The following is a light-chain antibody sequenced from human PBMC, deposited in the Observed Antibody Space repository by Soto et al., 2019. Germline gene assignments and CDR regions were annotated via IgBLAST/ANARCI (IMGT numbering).Light chain of an antibody. CDR1: QDITNY. CDR2: AAS. J-gene: IGKJ1*01. CDR3: QQYTNYPRT. Sequence: DIQLTQDPSSLSASIGDSVTITCRASQDITNYLAWIQHRPGKAPKSLIYAASSLQSGVPSRFSGSGSGTEFTLSISSLQPDDFATYYCQQYTNYPRTYGQGTKVEIK. V-gene: IGKV1-16*01.